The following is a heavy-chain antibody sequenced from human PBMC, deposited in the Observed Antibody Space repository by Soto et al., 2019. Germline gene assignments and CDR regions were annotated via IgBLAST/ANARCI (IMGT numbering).Heavy chain of an antibody. Sequence: PGESLKISCKGSGYNFSSQWIAWVRQKPGKGLEWMGIVYPGDAETRYSPSFQGQVTMSADKSIDTAYLQWSSLKASDTAIYYCAKSEALELWGQGTMVTVSS. CDR2: VYPGDAET. J-gene: IGHJ3*01. V-gene: IGHV5-51*01. CDR3: AKSEALEL. CDR1: GYNFSSQW.